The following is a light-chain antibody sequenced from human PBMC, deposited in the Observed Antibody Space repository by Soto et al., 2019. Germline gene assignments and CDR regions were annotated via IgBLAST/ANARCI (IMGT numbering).Light chain of an antibody. CDR3: AVWDDSLKGPV. V-gene: IGLV1-44*01. J-gene: IGLJ3*02. CDR1: SSNIGSNT. CDR2: SNN. Sequence: QSVLTQPPSASGTPGQRVTMSCSGSSSNIGSNTVNWYQQLPGTAPKLLIYSNNQRPSGVPDRFSGSKSGTSASLAISGLQSEDEADYYCAVWDDSLKGPVFGGGTKLTVL.